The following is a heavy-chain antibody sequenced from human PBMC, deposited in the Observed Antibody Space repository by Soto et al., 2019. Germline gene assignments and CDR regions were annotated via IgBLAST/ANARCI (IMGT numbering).Heavy chain of an antibody. D-gene: IGHD6-13*01. Sequence: QVQLVESGGGVVQPGSSLRLSCSGSGVTLNTNGMHWVRQAPGKGLVWVALISYAGSNKYYGDSVKGRFTIAWDNSKNAVYLEMDSLRADDTAVYYCAQSATICWYLEGSYFDHWGQGTLVIVSS. V-gene: IGHV3-30*03. CDR3: AQSATICWYLEGSYFDH. CDR1: GVTLNTNG. J-gene: IGHJ4*02. CDR2: ISYAGSNK.